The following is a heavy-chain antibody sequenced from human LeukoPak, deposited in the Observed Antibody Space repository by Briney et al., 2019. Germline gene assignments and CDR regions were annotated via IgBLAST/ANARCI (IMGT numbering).Heavy chain of an antibody. Sequence: GSLRLSCAASGFTFSSYEMNWVRQAPGKGLEWVSYISSSGSTIYYADSVKGRFTISRDNAKNSLYLQMNSLRAEDTAVYYCAREDASLDYWGQGTLVTVSS. CDR3: AREDASLDY. D-gene: IGHD3-16*01. CDR1: GFTFSSYE. CDR2: ISSSGSTI. J-gene: IGHJ4*02. V-gene: IGHV3-48*03.